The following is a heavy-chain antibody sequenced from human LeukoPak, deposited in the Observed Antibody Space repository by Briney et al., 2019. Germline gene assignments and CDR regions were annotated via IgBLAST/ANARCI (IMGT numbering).Heavy chain of an antibody. D-gene: IGHD3-10*01. J-gene: IGHJ4*02. V-gene: IGHV3-9*01. CDR3: ARDDYYGSGSYFDY. CDR2: ISWNSERI. Sequence: GGSLRLSCAASGFIFADYAMHWVRQAPGKGLEWVSGISWNSERIEYADSVKGRFTISRDNAKNSLYLQMNSLRAEDTAVYYCARDDYYGSGSYFDYWGQGTLVTVSS. CDR1: GFIFADYA.